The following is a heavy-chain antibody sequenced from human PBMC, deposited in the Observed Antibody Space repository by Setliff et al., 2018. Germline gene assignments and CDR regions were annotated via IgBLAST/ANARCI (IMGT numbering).Heavy chain of an antibody. CDR3: ARARSLDFDF. V-gene: IGHV4-4*09. CDR1: GDSMTVYF. J-gene: IGHJ4*02. CDR2: ISSSGTP. Sequence: SETLSLTCTVSGDSMTVYFWAWVRQSPGKGLEWIGYISSSGTPNYNPSLKSRVTILIDKSKNQFSLTLTSVTAADTAFYYCARARSLDFDFWGPGTLVTVSS.